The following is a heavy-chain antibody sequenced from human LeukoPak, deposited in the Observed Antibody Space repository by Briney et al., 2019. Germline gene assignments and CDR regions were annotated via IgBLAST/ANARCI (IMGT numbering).Heavy chain of an antibody. Sequence: SETLSLTCTVSGGSVSSYYWSWIRQPPGKGLEWIGYIYYSGSTNYNPSLKSRVTISVDTSKNQFSLKLSSVTAADTAVYYCARYQTPIVAAGSRYAFDIWGQGTMVTVSP. CDR2: IYYSGST. CDR1: GGSVSSYY. V-gene: IGHV4-59*02. D-gene: IGHD6-13*01. J-gene: IGHJ3*02. CDR3: ARYQTPIVAAGSRYAFDI.